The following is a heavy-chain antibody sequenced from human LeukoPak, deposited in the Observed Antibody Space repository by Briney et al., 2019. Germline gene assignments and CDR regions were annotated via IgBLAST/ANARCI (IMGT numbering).Heavy chain of an antibody. CDR3: ARHRRKLRFLEWLRDYYYYYMDV. V-gene: IGHV1-69*06. CDR1: GGTFSSYA. Sequence: GASVKVSCKASGGTFSSYAISWVRQAPGQGLEWMGGIIPIFGTANYAQKFQGRVTITADKSTSTAYMELSSLRSEDTAVYYCARHRRKLRFLEWLRDYYYYYMDVWGKGTTVTISS. J-gene: IGHJ6*03. D-gene: IGHD3-3*01. CDR2: IIPIFGTA.